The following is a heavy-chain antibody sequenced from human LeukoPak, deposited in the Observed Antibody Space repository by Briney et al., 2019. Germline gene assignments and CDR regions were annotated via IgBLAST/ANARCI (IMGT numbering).Heavy chain of an antibody. CDR3: ARVVGQGTAMPSRDFFDY. Sequence: ASVKVSCKASGYTFTAYCIHWVRQAPGQGLEWMGLMDPNTGQTDSAQKFQGRVTVTRDTSINTAYMDLSSLRSDDTAVYYCARVVGQGTAMPSRDFFDYWGQGTLVTVSS. CDR1: GYTFTAYC. V-gene: IGHV1-2*02. J-gene: IGHJ4*02. CDR2: MDPNTGQT. D-gene: IGHD5-18*01.